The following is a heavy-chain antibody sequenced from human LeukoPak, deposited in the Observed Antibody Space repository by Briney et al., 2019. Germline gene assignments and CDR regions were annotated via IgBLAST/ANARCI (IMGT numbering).Heavy chain of an antibody. CDR3: ATVPAEGFLTNAYYFDY. D-gene: IGHD3-10*01. V-gene: IGHV3-21*04. CDR2: ISGSGSHT. J-gene: IGHJ4*02. Sequence: GGSLRLSCAASGFTFSSYSMNWVRQAPGKGLEWVSYISGSGSHTNYADSVKGRFTVPRDNAKNSLYLQLNSLRAEDTAVYYCATVPAEGFLTNAYYFDYWGQGTLVTVSS. CDR1: GFTFSSYS.